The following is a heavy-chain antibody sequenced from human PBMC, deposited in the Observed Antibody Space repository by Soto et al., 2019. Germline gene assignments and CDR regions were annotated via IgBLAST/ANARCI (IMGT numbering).Heavy chain of an antibody. CDR2: LIPIYDAP. CDR1: GFTFNVYG. CDR3: ARVRDPHLDHYGLDV. V-gene: IGHV1-69*06. Sequence: SVKVSCKTSGFTFNVYGINWVRQAPGQGLEWMGGLIPIYDAPNYAQKFQDRVTITADKSTTTVYLELSSLTSEDTAVYFCARVRDPHLDHYGLDVWGQGTTVTVSS. J-gene: IGHJ6*02.